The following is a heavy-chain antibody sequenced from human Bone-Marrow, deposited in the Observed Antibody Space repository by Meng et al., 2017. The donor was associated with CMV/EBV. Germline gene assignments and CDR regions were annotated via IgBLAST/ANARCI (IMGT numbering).Heavy chain of an antibody. D-gene: IGHD6-13*01. J-gene: IGHJ4*02. CDR1: GGSVSGYY. Sequence: GQRQQEGAGLVKPSETLSLSCAVYGGSVSGYYWSWIRQPPGKGLEWIGEINHSGSTNYNPSLKSRVTISVDTSKNQFSLKLSSVTAADTAVYYCARGRAAAGATTTTFDYWGQGTLVTVSS. CDR2: INHSGST. V-gene: IGHV4-34*01. CDR3: ARGRAAAGATTTTFDY.